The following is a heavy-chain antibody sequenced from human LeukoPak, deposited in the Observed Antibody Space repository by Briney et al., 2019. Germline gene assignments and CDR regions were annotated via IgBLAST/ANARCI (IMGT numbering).Heavy chain of an antibody. D-gene: IGHD4-11*01. CDR3: AKGYYGNYVAVDY. CDR1: GLTFSSYA. J-gene: IGHJ4*02. Sequence: GGSLRLSCAPSGLTFSSYAVIWVRQAPGKGLDCVSSISDNGDDTYYADSVKGRFTISRDKSTNTLYLQMNSLRADDTAVYYCAKGYYGNYVAVDYWGQGTLVTVSS. V-gene: IGHV3-23*01. CDR2: ISDNGDDT.